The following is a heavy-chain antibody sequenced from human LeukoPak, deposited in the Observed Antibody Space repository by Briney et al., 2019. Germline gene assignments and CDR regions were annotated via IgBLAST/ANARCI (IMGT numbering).Heavy chain of an antibody. CDR2: IYSDGNT. J-gene: IGHJ4*01. CDR1: GFSVTSDY. V-gene: IGHV3-66*01. Sequence: QSGGSLRLSCAASGFSVTSDYMSWVRQAPGKGLEWVSVIYSDGNTYYADSVKGRFTISRDNSKNTVYLQMNVLRAEDTAIYYCTRAAWDYWGQGTLVTVSS. CDR3: TRAAWDY.